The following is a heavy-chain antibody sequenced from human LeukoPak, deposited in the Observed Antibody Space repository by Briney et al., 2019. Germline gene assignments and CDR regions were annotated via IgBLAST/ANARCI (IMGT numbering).Heavy chain of an antibody. CDR2: ISAYNGNT. CDR1: GYTFTSYG. Sequence: ASVKVSCKASGYTFTSYGISWVRQAPGQGLEWMGWISAYNGNTNYAQKLQGRVTMTTDTSTSTAYMELRSLRSDDTAVYYCARANLCGGDCYPYDYWGQGTLVTVSS. J-gene: IGHJ4*02. V-gene: IGHV1-18*01. CDR3: ARANLCGGDCYPYDY. D-gene: IGHD2-21*02.